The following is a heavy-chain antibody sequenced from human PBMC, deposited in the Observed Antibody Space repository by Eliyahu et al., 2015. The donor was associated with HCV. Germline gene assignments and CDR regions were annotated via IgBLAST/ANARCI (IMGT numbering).Heavy chain of an antibody. CDR1: GXTFSSYE. J-gene: IGHJ3*02. V-gene: IGHV3-48*03. CDR2: IXGDSTTV. Sequence: EVQLVESGGGLVQFGGSLRLXCXASGXTFSSYEMNWVRXAXGKGLEWVSYIXGDSTTVYYADSVKGRFTISRDNAKNSLYLQMNSLRAEDTAVYYCARELSPADAFDIWGQGTMVTVSS. CDR3: ARELSPADAFDI.